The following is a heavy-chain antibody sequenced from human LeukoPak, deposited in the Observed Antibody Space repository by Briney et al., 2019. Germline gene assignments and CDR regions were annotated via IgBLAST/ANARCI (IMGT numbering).Heavy chain of an antibody. J-gene: IGHJ4*02. Sequence: GGSLRLSCAASGFSISSYWMHWVRQVPGKGLVWVSRISPDGSTTGYADSAKGRFTASRDNARNTLYLQINSPRAEDSAVYYCTRDRTTITLFELWGQGTLVTVFS. CDR2: ISPDGSTT. CDR1: GFSISSYW. CDR3: TRDRTTITLFEL. D-gene: IGHD4-11*01. V-gene: IGHV3-74*01.